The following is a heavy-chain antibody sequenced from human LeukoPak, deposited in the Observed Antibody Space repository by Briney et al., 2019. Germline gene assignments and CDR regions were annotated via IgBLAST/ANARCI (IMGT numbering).Heavy chain of an antibody. CDR1: GFTFSDYY. CDR2: ISSSGSTI. D-gene: IGHD2-2*01. Sequence: GGSLRLSCAASGFTFSDYYMSWIRQAPGKGLEWVSYISSSGSTIYYADSVKGRFTISRDNAKNSLYLQMNSLRAEDTAVYYCAREGYCSTTRCSYFDNWGQGTLVTVSS. V-gene: IGHV3-11*01. J-gene: IGHJ4*02. CDR3: AREGYCSTTRCSYFDN.